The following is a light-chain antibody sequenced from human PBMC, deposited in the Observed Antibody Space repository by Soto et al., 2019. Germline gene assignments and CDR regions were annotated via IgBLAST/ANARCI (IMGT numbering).Light chain of an antibody. Sequence: DVVMTQSPLSLPVTPGEPASISCRSSQSLLHSNGYNYLDWYLQKPGQSPQLLIYLGSNRASGVPDRFSGSGSGTDFTLNSSRVEAEDVGVYYCMQALPPPWTFGQGTKVEIK. CDR2: LGS. V-gene: IGKV2-28*01. CDR1: QSLLHSNGYNY. J-gene: IGKJ1*01. CDR3: MQALPPPWT.